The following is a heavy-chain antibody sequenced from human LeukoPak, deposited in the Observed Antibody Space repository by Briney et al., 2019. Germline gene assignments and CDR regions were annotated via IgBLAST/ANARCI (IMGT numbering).Heavy chain of an antibody. CDR2: ISYDGSNK. J-gene: IGHJ4*02. Sequence: GGSLRLSCVASGFTFSSYAMHWVRQAPGKGLEWVAVISYDGSNKYYADSVKGRFTISRDNSKNTLYLQMNSLRAEDTAVYYCARGVGGYSYGAHFDYWGQGTLVTVSS. CDR1: GFTFSSYA. CDR3: ARGVGGYSYGAHFDY. D-gene: IGHD5-18*01. V-gene: IGHV3-30-3*01.